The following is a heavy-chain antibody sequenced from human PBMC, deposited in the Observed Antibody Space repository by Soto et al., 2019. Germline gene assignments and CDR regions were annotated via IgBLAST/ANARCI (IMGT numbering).Heavy chain of an antibody. CDR3: ASASLITAAFDY. J-gene: IGHJ4*02. V-gene: IGHV4-61*01. CDR2: IYSSETT. Sequence: QVHLQESGPGLVKPSETLSLTCTVSGDSVSSGSSQWSWIRQPPGKGLEWIGYIYSSETTSYNPSLKRRVTISVETSKNQFSLKLRSVTAADTAVYYCASASLITAAFDYWGQGTLVTVSS. CDR1: GDSVSSGSSQ. D-gene: IGHD6-13*01.